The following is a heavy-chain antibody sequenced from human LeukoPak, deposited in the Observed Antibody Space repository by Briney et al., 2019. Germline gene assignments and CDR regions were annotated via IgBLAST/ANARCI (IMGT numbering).Heavy chain of an antibody. CDR2: IYPGDSDT. V-gene: IGHV5-51*01. CDR1: GYSFTSYW. D-gene: IGHD3-9*01. Sequence: GESLKISCKGSGYSFTSYWIGWVRQMPGKGLEWMGIIYPGDSDTRYSPSFQGQVTISADKSISTAYLQWSSLKASDTAMYYCARPTYYDILTGYWGAFDIWGQGTMVTVSS. J-gene: IGHJ3*02. CDR3: ARPTYYDILTGYWGAFDI.